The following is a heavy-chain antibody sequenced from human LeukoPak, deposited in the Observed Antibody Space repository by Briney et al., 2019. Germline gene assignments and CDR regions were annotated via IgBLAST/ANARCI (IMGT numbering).Heavy chain of an antibody. D-gene: IGHD3-3*01. V-gene: IGHV3-23*01. J-gene: IGHJ4*02. CDR3: ATYDFWSGYGVGY. CDR2: ISDSGGST. CDR1: GFTFSSYA. Sequence: TGGSLRLSCAASGFTFSSYALSWVRQAPGKGLEWVSAISDSGGSTYYADSVKGRFTISRDNSKNTPYLQMNSLRAEDTAVYYCATYDFWSGYGVGYWGQGTLVTVSS.